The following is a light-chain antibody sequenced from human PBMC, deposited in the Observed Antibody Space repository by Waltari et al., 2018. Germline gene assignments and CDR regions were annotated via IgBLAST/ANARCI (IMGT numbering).Light chain of an antibody. CDR1: QSVLYNLNNKNY. CDR2: WAS. J-gene: IGKJ1*01. CDR3: QQYYSTPQT. V-gene: IGKV4-1*01. Sequence: LMTQSPASLAVSLGERATINCKSSQSVLYNLNNKNYLAWYQQKPGTPPKLLIYWASVRESGVPDRFSGSGSGTDFTLTISSLQAEDVGVYYCQQYYSTPQTFGQGTKVEIK.